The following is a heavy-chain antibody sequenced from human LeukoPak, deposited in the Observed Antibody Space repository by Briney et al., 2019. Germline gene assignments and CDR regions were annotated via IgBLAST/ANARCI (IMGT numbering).Heavy chain of an antibody. CDR2: IYYSGST. CDR3: ARTPAQTTVTAVFDY. CDR1: GGSISSYY. D-gene: IGHD4-4*01. J-gene: IGHJ4*02. V-gene: IGHV4-59*01. Sequence: SETLSLTCTVSGGSISSYYWSGIRQPPGKGLEWIGYIYYSGSTNYNPSLKSRVTISVDTSKNQFSLKLSSVTAADTAVYYCARTPAQTTVTAVFDYWGQGTLVTVSS.